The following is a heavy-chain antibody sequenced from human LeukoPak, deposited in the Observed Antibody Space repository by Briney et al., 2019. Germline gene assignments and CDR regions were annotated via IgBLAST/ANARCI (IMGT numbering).Heavy chain of an antibody. CDR3: ATGRTHMVVVPAAITGDYYYMDV. CDR2: IIPIFGTA. D-gene: IGHD2-2*02. Sequence: SVNVSCKASGCTFSSYAISWVRQAPGQGLDWMGGIIPIFGTANYAQKFQGRVTITTDESTSTAYMELSSLRSEDTAVYYCATGRTHMVVVPAAITGDYYYMDVWGKGTTVTVSS. J-gene: IGHJ6*03. CDR1: GCTFSSYA. V-gene: IGHV1-69*05.